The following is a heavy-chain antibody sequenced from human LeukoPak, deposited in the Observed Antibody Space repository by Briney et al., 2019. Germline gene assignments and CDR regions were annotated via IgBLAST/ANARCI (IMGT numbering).Heavy chain of an antibody. D-gene: IGHD2-2*01. V-gene: IGHV3-21*01. CDR2: ITSGSSYI. CDR3: AKGLWDILVVPDAPFDY. Sequence: GGSLRLSCAASGFTFSSYNMNWVRQAPGQGLEWVSSITSGSSYIYYADSVKGRFTISRDNAKSSLYLQMNSLRAEDTAVYYCAKGLWDILVVPDAPFDYWGQGTLVTVSS. J-gene: IGHJ4*02. CDR1: GFTFSSYN.